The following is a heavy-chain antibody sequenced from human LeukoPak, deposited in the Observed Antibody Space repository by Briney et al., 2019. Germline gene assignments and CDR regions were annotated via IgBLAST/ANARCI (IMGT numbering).Heavy chain of an antibody. Sequence: PGGSLRLSCAASGFTFSNYAMSWVRQAPGKGLEWVSTISDSGTSTYYADSVKGRFTISRDNSKNTLYLQMDSLRGEDTAIYYCAKVPYSDYGSGRSPFMDVWGQGTTVAVSS. J-gene: IGHJ6*02. D-gene: IGHD3-10*01. V-gene: IGHV3-23*01. CDR2: ISDSGTST. CDR1: GFTFSNYA. CDR3: AKVPYSDYGSGRSPFMDV.